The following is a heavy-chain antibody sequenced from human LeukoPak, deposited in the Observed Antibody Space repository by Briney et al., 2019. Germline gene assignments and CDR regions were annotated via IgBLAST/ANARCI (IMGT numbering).Heavy chain of an antibody. J-gene: IGHJ6*03. D-gene: IGHD3-3*01. CDR1: GNSISSGDNY. Sequence: SETLSLTCTVSGNSISSGDNYWSWIRQPAGKGLEWIGSIYYSGSTYYNPSLKSRVTISVDTSKNQFSLKLSSVTAADTAVYYCARGPYDFWSGYYSYYMDVWGKGTTVTVSS. CDR3: ARGPYDFWSGYYSYYMDV. CDR2: IYYSGST. V-gene: IGHV4-39*07.